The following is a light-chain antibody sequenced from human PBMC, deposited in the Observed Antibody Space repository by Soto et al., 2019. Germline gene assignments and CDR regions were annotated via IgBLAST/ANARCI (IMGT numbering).Light chain of an antibody. CDR2: EVI. Sequence: QSALTQPPSASGSPGQSVTISCTGTNSDAGGSTYVSWYQQHPGKAPKLVIYEVIKRPSGVPDRFSGSRSGNTASLTVSGLQAEDEAEYYCSSNVGGTNLKIFVGGTKLTVL. J-gene: IGLJ2*01. CDR3: SSNVGGTNLKI. V-gene: IGLV2-8*01. CDR1: NSDAGGSTY.